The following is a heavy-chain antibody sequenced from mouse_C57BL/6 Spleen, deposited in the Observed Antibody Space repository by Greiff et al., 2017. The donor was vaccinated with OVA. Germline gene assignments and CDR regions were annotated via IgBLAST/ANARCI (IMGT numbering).Heavy chain of an antibody. CDR1: GFTFSSYA. Sequence: EVNVVESGEGLVKPGGSLKLSCAASGFTFSSYAMSWVRQTPEKRLEWVAYISSGGDYIYYADTVKGRFTISRDNARNTLYLQMSSLKSEDTAMYYCTRAGYDYDRWYFDVWGTGTTVTVSS. CDR3: TRAGYDYDRWYFDV. V-gene: IGHV5-9-1*02. J-gene: IGHJ1*03. D-gene: IGHD2-4*01. CDR2: ISSGGDYI.